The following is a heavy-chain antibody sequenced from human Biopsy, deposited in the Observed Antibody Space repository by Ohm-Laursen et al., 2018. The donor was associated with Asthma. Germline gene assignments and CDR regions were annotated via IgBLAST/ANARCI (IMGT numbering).Heavy chain of an antibody. D-gene: IGHD6-19*01. J-gene: IGHJ5*02. Sequence: SQTLSLTCTVSGASIKTDDHYWSWLRQPPGKGLEWFESIHYSGSTSYNPSLKGGVTISVDTSKNQFALKLSSVTAADTAVYYCARASVAASSNWFDPWGQGTLVTVSS. CDR1: GASIKTDDHY. V-gene: IGHV4-30-4*01. CDR2: IHYSGST. CDR3: ARASVAASSNWFDP.